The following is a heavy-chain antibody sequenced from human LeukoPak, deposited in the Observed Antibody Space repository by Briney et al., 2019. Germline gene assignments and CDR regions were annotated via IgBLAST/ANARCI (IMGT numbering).Heavy chain of an antibody. D-gene: IGHD3-22*01. Sequence: ASVKVSCKASGGTFSRYAISWVRQAPGQGLEWMGGIIPIFGTANYAQKFQGRVTITTDESTSTAYMELSSLRSEDTAVYHCARDPYYYDSSGYEGYWGQGTLVTVSS. CDR1: GGTFSRYA. CDR3: ARDPYYYDSSGYEGY. V-gene: IGHV1-69*05. CDR2: IIPIFGTA. J-gene: IGHJ4*02.